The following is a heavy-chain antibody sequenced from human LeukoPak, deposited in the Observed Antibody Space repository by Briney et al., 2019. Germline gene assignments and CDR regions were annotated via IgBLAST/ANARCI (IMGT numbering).Heavy chain of an antibody. J-gene: IGHJ4*02. CDR3: AKTRPLDSSSWSHGDY. D-gene: IGHD6-13*01. CDR1: GFTFSNFW. CDR2: ISGSGDST. V-gene: IGHV3-23*01. Sequence: GSLRLSCAASGFTFSNFWMHWVRQAPENGLEWVSAISGSGDSTYYGDSVKGRFTISRDNSKNTLYLQMNSLRAEDTAVYYCAKTRPLDSSSWSHGDYWGQGTLVTVSS.